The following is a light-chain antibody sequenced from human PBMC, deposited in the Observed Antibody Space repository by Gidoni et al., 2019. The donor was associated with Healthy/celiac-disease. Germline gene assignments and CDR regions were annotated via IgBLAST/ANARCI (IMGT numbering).Light chain of an antibody. CDR3: QQYNSYPRYT. J-gene: IGKJ2*01. V-gene: IGKV1-5*03. Sequence: DIQVTQSPSTLSASVGDRVTIPCRASQSISSWLAWYQQKPGKAPKLLIYKASSLESGVPSRFSGIGSGTEFTLTISSLQPDDFATYYCQQYNSYPRYTFGQGTKLEIK. CDR2: KAS. CDR1: QSISSW.